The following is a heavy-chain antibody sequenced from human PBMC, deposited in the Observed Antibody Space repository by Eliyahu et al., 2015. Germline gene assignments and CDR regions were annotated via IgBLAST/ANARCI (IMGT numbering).Heavy chain of an antibody. D-gene: IGHD4-17*01. CDR1: XFTFSXAW. CDR3: TTDDKWRDYGDYSDY. J-gene: IGHJ4*02. Sequence: EVQLVESGGGLVKPGGSLRLSCAASXFTFSXAWMXWXRQAPGKGLEWVGRIKSKXXGGTTDYAAPVKGRFTISRDDSKNTLYLQMNSLKTEDTAVYYCTTDDKWRDYGDYSDYWGQGTLVTVSS. CDR2: IKSKXXGGTT. V-gene: IGHV3-15*01.